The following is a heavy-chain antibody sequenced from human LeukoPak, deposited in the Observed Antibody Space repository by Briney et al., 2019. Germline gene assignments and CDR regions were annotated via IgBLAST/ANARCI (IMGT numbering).Heavy chain of an antibody. Sequence: PGGSPRLPCKASGLPFNKYWMLWVPQAPGKGGEGGANIKKDGSEKNYVDSVKGRFTISRDNAKNSLSLRMNSLSAEDTAVYYCVRDFRFLEDYWGQGTLVTVSS. CDR1: GLPFNKYW. D-gene: IGHD3-3*01. CDR3: VRDFRFLEDY. V-gene: IGHV3-7*01. J-gene: IGHJ4*02. CDR2: IKKDGSEK.